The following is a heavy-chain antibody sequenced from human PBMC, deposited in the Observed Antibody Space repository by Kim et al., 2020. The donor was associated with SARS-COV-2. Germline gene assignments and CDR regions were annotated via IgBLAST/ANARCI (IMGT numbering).Heavy chain of an antibody. Sequence: SETLSLTCTVSGYSISSGYYWGWIRQPPGKGLEWIGSIYYSGSTYYNTSLKSRVTISVDTSKNQFSLKLSSVTAADTAVYYCARKLGYYDSSGYYYPYFDYWGQGTLVTVSS. D-gene: IGHD3-22*01. V-gene: IGHV4-38-2*02. J-gene: IGHJ4*02. CDR3: ARKLGYYDSSGYYYPYFDY. CDR2: IYYSGST. CDR1: GYSISSGYY.